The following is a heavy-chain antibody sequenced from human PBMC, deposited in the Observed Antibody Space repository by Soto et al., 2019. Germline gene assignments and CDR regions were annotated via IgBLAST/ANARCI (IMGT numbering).Heavy chain of an antibody. J-gene: IGHJ4*02. V-gene: IGHV3-15*01. CDR2: IKSKKDGGTA. Sequence: PGGSLRLSCAGSGFTFSTFTNAWMSWVRQAPGKGLEWIGRIKSKKDGGTAAYGAPVKGRFTISRDDSVNTLYLQMDSLNTEDTAIYYCTTGSSGGEDYWGQGAPVTVS. D-gene: IGHD2-21*01. CDR3: TTGSSGGEDY. CDR1: GFTFSTFTNAW.